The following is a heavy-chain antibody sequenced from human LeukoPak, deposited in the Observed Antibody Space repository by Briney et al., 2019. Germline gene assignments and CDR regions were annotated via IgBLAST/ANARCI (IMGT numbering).Heavy chain of an antibody. V-gene: IGHV4-30-2*01. Sequence: SETLSLTCAVSGGSINSGGYSWSWIRQPPGKGLEWIGYIYHSGSTYYNPSLKSRVTISVDRSKNQFSLKLSSVTAADTAVYYCARGEDGYDFDYWGQGTLVTVSS. J-gene: IGHJ4*02. D-gene: IGHD3-22*01. CDR1: GGSINSGGYS. CDR3: ARGEDGYDFDY. CDR2: IYHSGST.